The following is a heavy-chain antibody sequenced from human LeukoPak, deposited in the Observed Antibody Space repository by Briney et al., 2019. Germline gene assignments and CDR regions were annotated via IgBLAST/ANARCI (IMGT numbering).Heavy chain of an antibody. J-gene: IGHJ4*02. Sequence: GGSLRLSCAASGFTFSNAWISWVRQAPGKGLEWVGRIKSKTDGGTTDYAAPVKGRFTISRDDSKNTLYLQMNSLKTEDTAVYYCAKDRPYTTITIFGVVISRSFDYWGQGTLVTVSS. V-gene: IGHV3-15*01. CDR3: AKDRPYTTITIFGVVISRSFDY. D-gene: IGHD3-3*01. CDR1: GFTFSNAW. CDR2: IKSKTDGGTT.